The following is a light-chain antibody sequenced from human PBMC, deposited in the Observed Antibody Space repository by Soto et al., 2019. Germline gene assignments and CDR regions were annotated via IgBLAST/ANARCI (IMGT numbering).Light chain of an antibody. V-gene: IGLV2-14*01. J-gene: IGLJ2*01. Sequence: QSVLTQPASVSGSPGQSITISCTGTSSDLGGYNYVSWYQQHPGKAPKHMIYDVSNRPSGVSNRFSGSKSANTASLTISGLQAEDEADYYCSSYTGSSTYVVFGGGTKLTVL. CDR2: DVS. CDR3: SSYTGSSTYVV. CDR1: SSDLGGYNY.